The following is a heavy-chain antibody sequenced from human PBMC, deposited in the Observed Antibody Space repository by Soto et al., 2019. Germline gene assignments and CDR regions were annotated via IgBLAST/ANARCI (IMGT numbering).Heavy chain of an antibody. V-gene: IGHV3-23*01. D-gene: IGHD6-6*01. CDR3: AKDQVAARRYYYYGMDV. CDR1: GFTFSNYA. J-gene: IGHJ6*02. CDR2: ISSSGGTI. Sequence: EVQLLESGGGLVQPGGSLRLSCAASGFTFSNYAMNWVRQAPGKGLEWVSSISSSGGTIYYADSVKGRFTISRDNSKNTLYLQVNSLRAEDTAIYFCAKDQVAARRYYYYGMDVWGQGTTVTVSS.